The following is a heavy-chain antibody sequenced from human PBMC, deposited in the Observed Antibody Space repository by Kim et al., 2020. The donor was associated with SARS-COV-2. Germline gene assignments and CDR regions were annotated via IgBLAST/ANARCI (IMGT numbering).Heavy chain of an antibody. CDR2: IRSEAFGGTT. Sequence: GGSLRLSCTASGFSFGDYAMSWVRQAPGKGLEWVGFIRSEAFGGTTDYAASVKGRFTISRDDSKSIAYLQMNSLKTEDTAVYYCTRDLLTNPPTVNTDSWGQGTLVTVSS. CDR1: GFSFGDYA. J-gene: IGHJ5*01. CDR3: TRDLLTNPPTVNTDS. V-gene: IGHV3-49*04. D-gene: IGHD4-17*01.